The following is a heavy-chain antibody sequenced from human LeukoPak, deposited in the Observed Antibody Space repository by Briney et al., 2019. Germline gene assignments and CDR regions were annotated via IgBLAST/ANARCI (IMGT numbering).Heavy chain of an antibody. V-gene: IGHV4-59*01. D-gene: IGHD6-13*01. Sequence: SETLSLTCTVSGGSISSYYWSWIRQPPGKGLVWIGYIYYSGSTNYNPSLKSRVTISVDTSKNQFSLKLSSVTAADTAVYYCARVGAPYSSSWYFSLWGQGTLVTVSS. CDR3: ARVGAPYSSSWYFSL. CDR2: IYYSGST. J-gene: IGHJ4*02. CDR1: GGSISSYY.